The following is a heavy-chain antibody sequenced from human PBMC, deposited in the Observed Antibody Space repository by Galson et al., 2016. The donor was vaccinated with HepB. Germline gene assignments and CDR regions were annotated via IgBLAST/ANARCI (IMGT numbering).Heavy chain of an antibody. V-gene: IGHV1-18*01. J-gene: IGHJ4*02. D-gene: IGHD2/OR15-2a*01. Sequence: VTVSCKASGYTFTTSGISWVRQAPGQGLAWMGWISTYSGNTKYAQKFQGGLTLTTDSSTTTAYMELRTLRFDDTALYYRARDVQYRFDSWGQGTLVTVSS. CDR2: ISTYSGNT. CDR1: GYTFTTSG. CDR3: ARDVQYRFDS.